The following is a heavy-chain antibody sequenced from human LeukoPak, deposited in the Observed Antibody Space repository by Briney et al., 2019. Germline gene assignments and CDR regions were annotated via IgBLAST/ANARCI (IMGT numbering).Heavy chain of an antibody. V-gene: IGHV3-53*01. J-gene: IGHJ5*02. Sequence: GGSLRLSCSASGLTLSGYWMHWVRQAPGKGLEWVSFIYSDGNTYYGDSVKGRFTLSRDSSRNTLYLQMNSLTVDDTAVYYCAGDTHSSSWYDHWGQGTLVTVSS. D-gene: IGHD6-19*01. CDR3: AGDTHSSSWYDH. CDR1: GLTLSGYW. CDR2: IYSDGNT.